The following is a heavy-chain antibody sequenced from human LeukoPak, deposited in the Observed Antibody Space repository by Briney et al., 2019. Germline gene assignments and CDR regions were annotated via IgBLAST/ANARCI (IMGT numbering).Heavy chain of an antibody. CDR2: IYTSGST. D-gene: IGHD3-3*01. J-gene: IGHJ6*03. V-gene: IGHV4-4*07. Sequence: PSETLSLTCTVSGGSISSYYRSWMRQPAGKGLESIGRIYTSGSTNYNPSLKSRVTMSVDTSKNQFSLKLSSVTAADTAVYYCARAKGGRITIFGVVITRLGAYYMDVWGKGTTVTVSS. CDR3: ARAKGGRITIFGVVITRLGAYYMDV. CDR1: GGSISSYY.